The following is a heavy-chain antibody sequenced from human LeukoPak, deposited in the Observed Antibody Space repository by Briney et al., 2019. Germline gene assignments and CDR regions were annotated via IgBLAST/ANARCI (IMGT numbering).Heavy chain of an antibody. Sequence: ASVKVSCKASGYTFTGYYMHWVRQAPGQGLEWMGWINPNSGGTNYAQKFQGRVTMSRDTSISTAYMELSRLRSDDTAVYYCARSSSSWGDFDYWGQGTLVTVSS. D-gene: IGHD6-13*01. CDR2: INPNSGGT. CDR3: ARSSSSWGDFDY. J-gene: IGHJ4*02. V-gene: IGHV1-2*02. CDR1: GYTFTGYY.